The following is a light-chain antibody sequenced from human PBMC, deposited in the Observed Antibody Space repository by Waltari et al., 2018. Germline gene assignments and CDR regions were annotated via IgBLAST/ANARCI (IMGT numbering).Light chain of an antibody. J-gene: IGLJ2*01. CDR2: EVY. CDR1: RSIVGGYNL. V-gene: IGLV2-23*02. CDR3: CSYAGPATFVV. Sequence: FPLPQPPSVSGSPGQWITIPCLGMRSIVGGYNLFSWYQQYPGRAPKLIIYEVYRRPSWISDRFSGSKSGNTASLTISGLRAEDEADYYCCSYAGPATFVVFGGGTKSDRP.